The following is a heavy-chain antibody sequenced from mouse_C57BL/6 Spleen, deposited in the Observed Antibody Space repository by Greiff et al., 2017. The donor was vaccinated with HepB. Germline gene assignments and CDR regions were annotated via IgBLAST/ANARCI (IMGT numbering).Heavy chain of an antibody. CDR2: IDPSDSYT. J-gene: IGHJ1*03. CDR3: ARWVDWYFDV. CDR1: GYTFTSYW. V-gene: IGHV1-69*01. Sequence: QVQLQQPGAELVMPGASVKLSCKASGYTFTSYWMHWVKQRPGQGLEWIGEIDPSDSYTNYNQKFKGKSTLTVDKSSSTDYMQLSSLTSEDSAVYYCARWVDWYFDVWGTGTTVTVSS.